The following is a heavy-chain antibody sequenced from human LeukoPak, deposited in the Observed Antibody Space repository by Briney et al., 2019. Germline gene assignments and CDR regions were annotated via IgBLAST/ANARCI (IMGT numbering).Heavy chain of an antibody. Sequence: SETLSLTCTVSGGSISSSSYYWGWIRQPPGKGLEWIGSIYYSGSTYYNPSLKSRVTISVDTSKNQFSLKLSSVTAADTAVYYCARHIGSRATIEDYWGQGTLVTVSS. D-gene: IGHD5-12*01. CDR3: ARHIGSRATIEDY. J-gene: IGHJ4*02. CDR2: IYYSGST. CDR1: GGSISSSSYY. V-gene: IGHV4-39*01.